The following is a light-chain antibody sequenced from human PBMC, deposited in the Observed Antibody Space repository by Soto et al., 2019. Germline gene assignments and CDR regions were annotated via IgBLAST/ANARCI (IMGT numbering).Light chain of an antibody. CDR2: DAS. CDR3: QQYNSYWK. CDR1: QSISTW. V-gene: IGKV1-5*01. Sequence: DIQMTQSPSTLSASVGDRVTITCRASQSISTWLAXXXXXPXKAPKLLIYDASSLESGVPSRFSGSGSGTEFTLTISSLQPDDFATYYCQQYNSYWKFGQGTKVDIK. J-gene: IGKJ1*01.